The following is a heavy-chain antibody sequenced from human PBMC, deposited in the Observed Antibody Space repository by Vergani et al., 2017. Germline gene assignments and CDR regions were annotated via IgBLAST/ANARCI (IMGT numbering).Heavy chain of an antibody. CDR1: GGTFSSYT. D-gene: IGHD3-10*01. V-gene: IGHV1-69*08. CDR2: IIPILGIA. CDR3: ARDQALRTRITMVRGVPAIYYYYYGMDV. J-gene: IGHJ6*02. Sequence: QVQLVQSGAEVKKPGSSVKVSCKASGGTFSSYTISWVRQAPGQGLEWMGRIIPILGIANYAQKFQGRVTITADKSTSTAYMELSSLRSEDTAVYYCARDQALRTRITMVRGVPAIYYYYYGMDVWGQGTTVTVSS.